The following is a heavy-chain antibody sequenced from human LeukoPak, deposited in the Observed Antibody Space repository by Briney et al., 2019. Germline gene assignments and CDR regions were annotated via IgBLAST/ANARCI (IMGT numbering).Heavy chain of an antibody. CDR1: RYTFTSYG. CDR3: ARAPTNDFWSAYYDY. Sequence: ASVKVSCKASRYTFTSYGISWVRQAPGQGLEWMGWISAYNGNTNYAQKVQGRVTMTTDTSTSTAYMELRSLRSDDTAVYYCARAPTNDFWSAYYDYWGQGTLVTVFS. J-gene: IGHJ4*02. CDR2: ISAYNGNT. D-gene: IGHD3-3*01. V-gene: IGHV1-18*01.